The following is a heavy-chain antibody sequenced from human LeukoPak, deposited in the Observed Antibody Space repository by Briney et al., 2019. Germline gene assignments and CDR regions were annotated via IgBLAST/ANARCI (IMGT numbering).Heavy chain of an antibody. D-gene: IGHD2-2*02. J-gene: IGHJ5*02. V-gene: IGHV3-7*01. CDR1: GFTFSSYW. Sequence: GGSLRLSCAASGFTFSSYWMSWVRQAPGKGLEWVANIKQDGSEKYYVDSVKGRFTISRDNSKNTLYLQMNSLRAEGTAVYYCAKSSGIVVVPAAIPGDWFDPWGQGTLVTVSS. CDR2: IKQDGSEK. CDR3: AKSSGIVVVPAAIPGDWFDP.